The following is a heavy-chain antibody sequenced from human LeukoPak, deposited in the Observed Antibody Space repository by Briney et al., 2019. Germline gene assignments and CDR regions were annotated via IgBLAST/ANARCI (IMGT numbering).Heavy chain of an antibody. D-gene: IGHD6-13*01. CDR2: FYPEDGET. J-gene: IGHJ5*02. CDR3: ATTNSSSWYRLNNWFDP. CDR1: GYTLTELS. Sequence: ASVKVSCKVSGYTLTELSMHWVREAPGKRREWMGAFYPEDGETIYAQKFQGRVSMTEDTSTDTAYMELSSLRSEDTAVYYCATTNSSSWYRLNNWFDPWGQGTLVTVSS. V-gene: IGHV1-24*01.